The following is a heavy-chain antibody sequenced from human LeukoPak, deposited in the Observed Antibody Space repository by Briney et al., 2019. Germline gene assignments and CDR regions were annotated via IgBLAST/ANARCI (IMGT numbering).Heavy chain of an antibody. J-gene: IGHJ4*02. CDR2: ISGSGGST. D-gene: IGHD3-10*01. CDR3: TKGHGSGRPNYFDY. CDR1: GFTFSGYW. Sequence: GGSLRLSCAASGFTFSGYWMHWVRQAPGKGLEWVSAISGSGGSTYYADSVKGRFTISRDNSKNTLYLQMNSLRAEDTAVYYCTKGHGSGRPNYFDYWGQGTLVTVSS. V-gene: IGHV3-23*01.